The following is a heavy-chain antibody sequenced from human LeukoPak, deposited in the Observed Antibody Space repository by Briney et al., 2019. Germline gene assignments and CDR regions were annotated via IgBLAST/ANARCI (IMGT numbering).Heavy chain of an antibody. CDR1: GYSISSGYY. CDR3: ASLGSYGLD. Sequence: SETLSLTCTVSGYSISSGYYWGWIRQPPGKGLEWIGSIYHSGSTYYNPSLKSRVTISVDKSKNQFSLKLSSVTAADTAVYYCASLGSYGLDWGQGTLVTVSS. J-gene: IGHJ4*02. D-gene: IGHD5-18*01. V-gene: IGHV4-38-2*02. CDR2: IYHSGST.